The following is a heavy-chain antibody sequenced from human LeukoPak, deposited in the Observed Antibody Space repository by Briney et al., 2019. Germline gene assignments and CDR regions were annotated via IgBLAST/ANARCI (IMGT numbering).Heavy chain of an antibody. CDR3: ARSYCLGGSCYSGDAFDI. CDR2: ISSSSSYI. CDR1: GFTFSSYS. J-gene: IGHJ3*02. V-gene: IGHV3-21*01. Sequence: GGSLRLSCAASGFTFSSYSMNWVRQAPGKGLEWVSSISSSSSYIYYADSVKGRFTISRDNAKNSLYLQMNSLRAEDTAVYYCARSYCLGGSCYSGDAFDIWGQGTMVTVSS. D-gene: IGHD2-15*01.